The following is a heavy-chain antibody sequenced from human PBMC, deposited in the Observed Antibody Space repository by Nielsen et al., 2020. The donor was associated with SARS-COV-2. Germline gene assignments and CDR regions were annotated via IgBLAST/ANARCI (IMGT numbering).Heavy chain of an antibody. Sequence: SETLSLTCIVSGGSVSSGSHYWSWIRQPPGKGLEWIGYIFYRGNTNYNPSLKSRVTISVDTSKNQFSLKVNSMTAADTAVYYCVRIDMATISVDYWGRGTLVTVSS. V-gene: IGHV4-61*01. CDR2: IFYRGNT. J-gene: IGHJ4*02. CDR1: GGSVSSGSHY. CDR3: VRIDMATISVDY. D-gene: IGHD5-24*01.